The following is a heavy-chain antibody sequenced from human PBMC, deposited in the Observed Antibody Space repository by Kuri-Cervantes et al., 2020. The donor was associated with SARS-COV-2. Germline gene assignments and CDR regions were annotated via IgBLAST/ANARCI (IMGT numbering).Heavy chain of an antibody. Sequence: KVSCKGSGYSFTSYWISWVRQMPGKGLEWMGRIDPSDSYTNYGPSFQGHVTISADKSISTAYLQWSSLKASDTAMYYCARLRRDYYGSGSPYGMDVWGQGTTVTVSS. CDR3: ARLRRDYYGSGSPYGMDV. J-gene: IGHJ6*02. D-gene: IGHD3-10*01. CDR1: GYSFTSYW. CDR2: IDPSDSYT. V-gene: IGHV5-10-1*01.